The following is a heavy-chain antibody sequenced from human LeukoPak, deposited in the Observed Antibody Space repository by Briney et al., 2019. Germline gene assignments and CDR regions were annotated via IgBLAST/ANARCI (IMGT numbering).Heavy chain of an antibody. J-gene: IGHJ4*02. CDR2: ISGSGGST. V-gene: IGHV3-23*01. D-gene: IGHD3-3*01. CDR1: GFTFSSYA. Sequence: GGSLRLSCAASGFTFSSYAMSWVRQAPGKGLEWVSAISGSGGSTYYADSVKGRFTISRDNSKNTLYLQMNSLRAEDTAVYYCAKDMSIFGVVITDYWGQGTLVTVSS. CDR3: AKDMSIFGVVITDY.